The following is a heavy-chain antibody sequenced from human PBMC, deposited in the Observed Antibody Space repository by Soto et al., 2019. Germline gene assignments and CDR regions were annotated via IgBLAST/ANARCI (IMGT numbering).Heavy chain of an antibody. CDR3: ARHELWFDY. J-gene: IGHJ4*02. Sequence: PSETLSLTCTVSGGSISSSSYYWGWIRQPPGKGLEWIGSIYYSGSTYYNPSLKSRVTISVDTSKNQFSLKLSSVTAADTAVYYCARHELWFDYWGQGTLVTVSS. CDR1: GGSISSSSYY. D-gene: IGHD5-18*01. CDR2: IYYSGST. V-gene: IGHV4-39*01.